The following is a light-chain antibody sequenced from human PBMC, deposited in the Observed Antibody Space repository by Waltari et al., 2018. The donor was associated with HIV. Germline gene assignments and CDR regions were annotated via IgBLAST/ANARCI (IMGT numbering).Light chain of an antibody. CDR2: QNN. CDR3: QSFDNSLSGSV. Sequence: QSVLTQPPSVSGAPGQRITISCTGRRTNLGSNYDVNWSQPLPGRAPRLLISQNNNRPSGVPDRFSGSKSDTSASLVITGLQADDEAIYYCQSFDNSLSGSVFGGGTKLTVL. CDR1: RTNLGSNYD. J-gene: IGLJ3*02. V-gene: IGLV1-40*01.